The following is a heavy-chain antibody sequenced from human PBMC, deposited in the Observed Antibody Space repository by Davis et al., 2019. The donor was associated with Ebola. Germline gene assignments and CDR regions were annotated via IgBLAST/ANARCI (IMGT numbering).Heavy chain of an antibody. V-gene: IGHV1-3*01. D-gene: IGHD3-3*01. CDR3: ARVGIRFLEWLLYGDY. Sequence: AASVKVSCKASGYTFTSYAMHWVRQAPGQRLEWMGWINVGNGNTKYSQKFQGRVTITRDTSASTAYMELSSLRSEDTAVYYCARVGIRFLEWLLYGDYWGQGTLVTVSS. CDR1: GYTFTSYA. J-gene: IGHJ4*02. CDR2: INVGNGNT.